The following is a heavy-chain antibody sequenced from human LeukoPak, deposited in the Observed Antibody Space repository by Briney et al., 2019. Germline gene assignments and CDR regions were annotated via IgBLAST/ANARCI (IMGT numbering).Heavy chain of an antibody. J-gene: IGHJ4*02. CDR2: MFSGDST. Sequence: GGSLRLSCEVSGFSVDGNYMTWVRQVPGRGLEWVAPMFSGDSTDYPDSVKGRFTISRDKSKNTLHLQMDSLRPEDTAMYYCALTYYFDRRGYSYFDYWGQGALVTVSS. CDR1: GFSVDGNY. V-gene: IGHV3-53*01. D-gene: IGHD3-22*01. CDR3: ALTYYFDRRGYSYFDY.